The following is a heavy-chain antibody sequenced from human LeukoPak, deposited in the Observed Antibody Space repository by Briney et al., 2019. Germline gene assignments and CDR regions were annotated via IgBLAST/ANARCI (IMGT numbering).Heavy chain of an antibody. V-gene: IGHV4-34*01. CDR1: GGSISSYY. Sequence: LETLSLTCTVSGGSISSYYWSWIRQPPGKGLEWIGEINHSGSTNYNPSLKSRVTISVDTSKNQFSLKLSSVTAADTAVYYCARAYLYSIAARPNWFDPWGQGTLVTVSS. D-gene: IGHD6-6*01. CDR3: ARAYLYSIAARPNWFDP. CDR2: INHSGST. J-gene: IGHJ5*02.